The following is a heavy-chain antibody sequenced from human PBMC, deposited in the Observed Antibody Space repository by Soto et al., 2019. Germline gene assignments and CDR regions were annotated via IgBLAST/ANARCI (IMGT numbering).Heavy chain of an antibody. V-gene: IGHV5-10-1*01. D-gene: IGHD6-13*01. Sequence: PGESLKISCKGSGYSFTSYWISWVRQMPGKGLEWMGRIDPSDSYTNYSPSFQGHVTISADKPISTAYLQWSSLKASDTAMYYCARTLAAAGSRGYYYYGMDVWGQGTTVTV. CDR2: IDPSDSYT. CDR1: GYSFTSYW. J-gene: IGHJ6*02. CDR3: ARTLAAAGSRGYYYYGMDV.